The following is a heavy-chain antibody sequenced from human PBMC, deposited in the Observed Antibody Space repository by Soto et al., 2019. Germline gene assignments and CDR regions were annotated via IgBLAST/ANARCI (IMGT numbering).Heavy chain of an antibody. CDR2: IYYSGSS. Sequence: PSETLSLTCTVSGGSISRHYWSWVRQPPGKGLERIGDIYYSGSSNYNPSLKSRVTISLDSSKDQFFLNLSSVPAADTAVYYCARTISGYYFDNWGQGTLVTVSS. V-gene: IGHV4-59*11. CDR3: ARTISGYYFDN. J-gene: IGHJ4*02. D-gene: IGHD3-22*01. CDR1: GGSISRHY.